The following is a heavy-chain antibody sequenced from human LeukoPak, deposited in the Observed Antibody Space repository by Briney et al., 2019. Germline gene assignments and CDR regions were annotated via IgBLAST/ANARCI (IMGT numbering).Heavy chain of an antibody. D-gene: IGHD2-21*01. J-gene: IGHJ3*02. Sequence: GGSLRLSCSASGFTFSNYWMHWVRQAPGKGLVWVSRITSDGSSTSYVESVKGRFTNSRDNAKNTLYLQMNSLRAEDTAVYYCTTDLIGAFHIWGQGTMVTVSS. V-gene: IGHV3-74*01. CDR3: TTDLIGAFHI. CDR2: ITSDGSST. CDR1: GFTFSNYW.